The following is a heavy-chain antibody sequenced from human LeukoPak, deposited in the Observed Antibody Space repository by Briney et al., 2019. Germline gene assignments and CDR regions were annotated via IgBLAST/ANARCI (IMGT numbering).Heavy chain of an antibody. J-gene: IGHJ4*02. CDR2: ISGSGGST. V-gene: IGHV3-23*01. D-gene: IGHD3-22*01. Sequence: GGSLRLSCAASGFTFSSYAMSWVRQAPGKGLEWVSAISGSGGSTYYADSVKGRFTISRDNSKNTLYLQMNSLRAEDTAVYYCAKVQTYYYGSTCDYWGQGTLVTVSS. CDR1: GFTFSSYA. CDR3: AKVQTYYYGSTCDY.